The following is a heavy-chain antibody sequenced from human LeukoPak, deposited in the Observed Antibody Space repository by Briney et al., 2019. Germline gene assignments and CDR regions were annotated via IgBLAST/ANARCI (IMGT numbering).Heavy chain of an antibody. D-gene: IGHD6-6*01. CDR3: ARVRGIAARSRGTYYYYYYYMDV. V-gene: IGHV4-34*01. CDR2: INHSGST. Sequence: SETLSLTCAVYGGSFSGYYWSWIRQPPGKGLEWIGEINHSGSTNYNPSLKSRVTISVDTSKNQFSLKLSSVTAADTAVYYCARVRGIAARSRGTYYYYYYYMDVWGKGTTVTVSS. CDR1: GGSFSGYY. J-gene: IGHJ6*03.